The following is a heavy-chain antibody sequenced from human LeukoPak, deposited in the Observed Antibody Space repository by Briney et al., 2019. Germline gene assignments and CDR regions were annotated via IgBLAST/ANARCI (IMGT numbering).Heavy chain of an antibody. V-gene: IGHV1-69*05. CDR2: IIPIFGTP. Sequence: SGKVSCRASGSTFTTYAITWVRQAPGQGLEWMGRIIPIFGTPNSAQKFQGRVTITTDESTSTAYMELSSLRAEDTAVYYCARERRYGDYVPYYMDVWGKGTTVTVSS. D-gene: IGHD4-17*01. J-gene: IGHJ6*03. CDR1: GSTFTTYA. CDR3: ARERRYGDYVPYYMDV.